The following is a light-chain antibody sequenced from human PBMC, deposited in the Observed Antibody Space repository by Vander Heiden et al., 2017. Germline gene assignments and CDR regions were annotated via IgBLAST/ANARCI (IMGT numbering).Light chain of an antibody. CDR3: AAWDDSLNAVV. Sequence: QSVLTQPPSASGPPGQRVTISCSGSSSNIGSNTVNWYQQLPGTAPTLLIYSDDQRPSGVPDRFSGSKAGTSASLAISGLQSEDEADYYCAAWDDSLNAVVFGGGTKLTVL. CDR1: SSNIGSNT. CDR2: SDD. V-gene: IGLV1-44*01. J-gene: IGLJ2*01.